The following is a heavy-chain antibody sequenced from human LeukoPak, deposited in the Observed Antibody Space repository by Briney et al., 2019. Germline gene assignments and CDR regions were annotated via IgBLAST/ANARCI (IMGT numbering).Heavy chain of an antibody. V-gene: IGHV4-59*01. J-gene: IGHJ4*02. CDR3: ARSSSWAHFDY. CDR2: VYYSGST. D-gene: IGHD6-13*01. CDR1: GDSISGYY. Sequence: PSETLSLTCTVSGDSISGYYWSWIRQPPGKGLEWIGNVYYSGSTNYNPSLKSRVTISVDTSKNQFSLKLTSVTAADTAVYYCARSSSWAHFDYWGQGTLVTVSS.